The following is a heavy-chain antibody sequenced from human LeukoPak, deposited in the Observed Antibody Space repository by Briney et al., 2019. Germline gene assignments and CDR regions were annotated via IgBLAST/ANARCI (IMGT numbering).Heavy chain of an antibody. CDR3: AKYYGSGSPIDY. CDR2: ISSSSSYI. V-gene: IGHV3-21*01. Sequence: GGSLRLSCAASGFTFSSYSMNWVRQAPGKGLEWVSSISSSSSYIYYADSVKGRFTISRDNAKNSLYLQMNSLRAEDTAVYYCAKYYGSGSPIDYWGQGTLVTVSS. CDR1: GFTFSSYS. D-gene: IGHD3-10*01. J-gene: IGHJ4*02.